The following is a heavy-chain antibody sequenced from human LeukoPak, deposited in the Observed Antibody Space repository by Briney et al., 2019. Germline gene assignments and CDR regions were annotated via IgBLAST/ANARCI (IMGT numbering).Heavy chain of an antibody. CDR2: INHSGST. Sequence: SETLSLTCAVYGGSFSGYYWSWIRQPPGKGLEWIGEINHSGSTNYNPSLKSRVTISVDTSKNQFSLKLSSVTAADTAVYYCARATSDDFWSGYYSPFDYWGQGTLVTVSS. J-gene: IGHJ4*02. CDR1: GGSFSGYY. CDR3: ARATSDDFWSGYYSPFDY. V-gene: IGHV4-34*01. D-gene: IGHD3-3*01.